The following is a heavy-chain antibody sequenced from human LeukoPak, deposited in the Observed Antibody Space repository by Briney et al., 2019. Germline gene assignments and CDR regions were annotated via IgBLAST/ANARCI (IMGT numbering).Heavy chain of an antibody. CDR1: GGPLSTYT. J-gene: IGHJ4*02. D-gene: IGHD3-10*01. CDR2: KNHGGTT. V-gene: IGHV4-59*01. Sequence: PSETLSLTCSVSGGPLSTYTWSWVRQSPGKGLEWIGYKNHGGTTNYSPSLKSRATISVHTARNQFSLRLHSLAVGDTAIYYCARDTSVGSGMQYWGQGTLVSVSS. CDR3: ARDTSVGSGMQY.